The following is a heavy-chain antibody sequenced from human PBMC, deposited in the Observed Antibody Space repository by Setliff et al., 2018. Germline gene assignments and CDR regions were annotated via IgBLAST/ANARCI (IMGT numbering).Heavy chain of an antibody. Sequence: TLSLTCSVSGDFMSSHLYFWSWIRQPAGKGLEWIGDIYIRGIINYNPSLKSRTTISIDTSKTQFSLILSSVTAADTAMYFCARGRVDSGNYNDLGYFDDWGKGTLVTVSS. CDR3: ARGRVDSGNYNDLGYFDD. D-gene: IGHD1-26*01. CDR1: GDFMSSHLYF. V-gene: IGHV4-61*09. CDR2: IYIRGII. J-gene: IGHJ4*02.